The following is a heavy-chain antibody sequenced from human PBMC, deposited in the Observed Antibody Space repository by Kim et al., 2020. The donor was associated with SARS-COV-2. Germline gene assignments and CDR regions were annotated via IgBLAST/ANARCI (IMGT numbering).Heavy chain of an antibody. Sequence: YCSGSTNNNPSLKRRVTISVDTSKDQFSLKLSSVTAADPAVYYCARGFDVWGKGTTVTVSS. CDR3: ARGFDV. J-gene: IGHJ6*04. V-gene: IGHV4-59*09. CDR2: YCSGST.